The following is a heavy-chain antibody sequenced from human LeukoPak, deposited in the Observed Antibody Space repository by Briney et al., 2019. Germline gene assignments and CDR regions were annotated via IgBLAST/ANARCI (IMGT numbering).Heavy chain of an antibody. CDR3: AKGYDFWSGYYTDY. J-gene: IGHJ4*02. V-gene: IGHV3-23*01. Sequence: GGSLRLSCAASGFTFSSYAMSWVRQTPGKGLEWVSGTSGSGGTTYYAASVKGRFTISRDNSKNTLYLEMNSLRAEDTAVYYCAKGYDFWSGYYTDYWGQGTLVTVSS. CDR1: GFTFSSYA. D-gene: IGHD3-3*01. CDR2: TSGSGGTT.